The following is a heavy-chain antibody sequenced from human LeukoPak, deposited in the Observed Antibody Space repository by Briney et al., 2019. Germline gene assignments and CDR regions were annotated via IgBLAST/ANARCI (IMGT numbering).Heavy chain of an antibody. CDR3: ASFRGSGSYYLDY. V-gene: IGHV1-18*01. CDR1: GYTFTSYG. D-gene: IGHD3-10*01. CDR2: ISAYNGNT. J-gene: IGHJ4*02. Sequence: ASVKVSCKASGYTFTSYGISWVRQAPGQGLEGGGWISAYNGNTNYAQKLQGRVTMTTATSTSTAYMELRSLRSGATAVYYCASFRGSGSYYLDYWGQGTLVTVSS.